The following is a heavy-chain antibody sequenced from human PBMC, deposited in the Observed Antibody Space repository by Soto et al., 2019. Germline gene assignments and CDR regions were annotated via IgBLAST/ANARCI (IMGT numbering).Heavy chain of an antibody. D-gene: IGHD3-10*01. V-gene: IGHV3-23*01. J-gene: IGHJ4*02. CDR1: GFTFSSYA. CDR2: ISGSGGST. CDR3: AKDRVSAVVRGVATL. Sequence: EVQLLESGGGLVQPGGSLRLSCAASGFTFSSYAMSWVRQAPGKGLEWVSAISGSGGSTYYADSVKGRFTISRDNSKNTLNLQMNSLRAEDTAVYYCAKDRVSAVVRGVATLWGQGTLVTVSS.